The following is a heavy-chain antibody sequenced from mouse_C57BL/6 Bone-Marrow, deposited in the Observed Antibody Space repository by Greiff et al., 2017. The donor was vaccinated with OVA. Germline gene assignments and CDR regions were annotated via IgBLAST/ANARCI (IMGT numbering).Heavy chain of an antibody. CDR2: ISYDGSN. J-gene: IGHJ4*01. Sequence: VQLKQSGPGLVKPSQSLSLTCSVTGYSITSGYYWNWIRQFPGNKLEWMGYISYDGSNNYNPSLKNRISITRDTSKNQFFLKLNSVTTEDTATYYCARPDLLLGAMDYWGQGTSVTVSS. D-gene: IGHD1-1*01. V-gene: IGHV3-6*01. CDR1: GYSITSGYY. CDR3: ARPDLLLGAMDY.